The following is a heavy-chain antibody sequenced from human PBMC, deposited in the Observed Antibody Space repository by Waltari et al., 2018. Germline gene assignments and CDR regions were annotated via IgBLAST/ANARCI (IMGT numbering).Heavy chain of an antibody. Sequence: QVQLQESGPGLVKPSETLSLTCTVTGGSISSYYWSWLRQPPGKGLEWIGYIYYSGSTNYNPSLKSRVTISVDTSKNQFSLKLSSVTAADTAVYYCATAGGVDYWGQGTLVTVSS. V-gene: IGHV4-59*01. CDR1: GGSISSYY. CDR2: IYYSGST. CDR3: ATAGGVDY. D-gene: IGHD3-16*01. J-gene: IGHJ4*02.